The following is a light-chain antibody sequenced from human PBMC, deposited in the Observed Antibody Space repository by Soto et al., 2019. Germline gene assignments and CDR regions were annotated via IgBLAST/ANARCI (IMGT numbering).Light chain of an antibody. Sequence: DIQMTQSPSTLSASVGDRVSITCRASQSIGDWLAWYQQKPGKAPKLLIYTASNLQSGVPSRFSGSGSGTDFTFTISSLQPDDFATSYCQHYDSYSPTWTFGQGTKVDIK. CDR1: QSIGDW. CDR3: QHYDSYSPTWT. V-gene: IGKV1-5*03. CDR2: TAS. J-gene: IGKJ1*01.